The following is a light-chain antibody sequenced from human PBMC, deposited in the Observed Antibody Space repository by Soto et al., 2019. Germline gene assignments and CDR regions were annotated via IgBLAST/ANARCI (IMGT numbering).Light chain of an antibody. CDR1: QHINNY. J-gene: IGKJ1*01. Sequence: VGDRVIMTCRASQHINNYLNWYQHKSGEAPKLLITGASSLQKGVPSRFSGSGSGTDFTLTITNLQPEDFATYYCQQSYSSPFGQGTKV. CDR3: QQSYSSP. CDR2: GAS. V-gene: IGKV1-39*01.